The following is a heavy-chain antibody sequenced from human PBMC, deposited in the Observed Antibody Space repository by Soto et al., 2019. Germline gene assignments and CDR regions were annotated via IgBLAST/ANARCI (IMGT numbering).Heavy chain of an antibody. Sequence: GGSLRLSCVASAFPFDPYVMARVRQAPGKGLEWVAAIRSNTAVTHYADSMRDRFTISRVNSANTIFLHMNSLRVEDSAVYFCAKASDGGWPYYFDSWGQGALVTVSS. CDR2: IRSNTAVT. V-gene: IGHV3-23*01. J-gene: IGHJ4*02. D-gene: IGHD2-15*01. CDR1: AFPFDPYV. CDR3: AKASDGGWPYYFDS.